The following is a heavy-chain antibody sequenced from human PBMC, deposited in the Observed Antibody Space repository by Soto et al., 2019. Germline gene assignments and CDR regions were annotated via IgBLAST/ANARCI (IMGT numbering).Heavy chain of an antibody. Sequence: PSETLSLTCTVSGGSISSYYWSWIRQPPGKGLEWIGNIYYSGSTNYNPSLKSRVTISVDTSKNQFSLKLSSVTAADTAVYYCARERYYGMDGWGQGTKVTVSS. CDR3: ARERYYGMDG. J-gene: IGHJ6*02. V-gene: IGHV4-59*01. CDR1: GGSISSYY. CDR2: IYYSGST.